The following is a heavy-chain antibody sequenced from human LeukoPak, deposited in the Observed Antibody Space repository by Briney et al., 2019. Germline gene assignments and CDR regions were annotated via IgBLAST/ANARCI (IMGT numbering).Heavy chain of an antibody. V-gene: IGHV1-69*04. Sequence: SVKVSCKASGGTFVRFTISWVRQAPGQGLEWMGRIIPMLGMSNYTQKFQDRVTITADKSTSTAYMELSGLRSEDTAVYYCARDLGYCAGASCSRWGYGFGIWGQGTKVIVSS. D-gene: IGHD2-8*02. CDR1: GGTFVRFT. CDR2: IIPMLGMS. J-gene: IGHJ3*02. CDR3: ARDLGYCAGASCSRWGYGFGI.